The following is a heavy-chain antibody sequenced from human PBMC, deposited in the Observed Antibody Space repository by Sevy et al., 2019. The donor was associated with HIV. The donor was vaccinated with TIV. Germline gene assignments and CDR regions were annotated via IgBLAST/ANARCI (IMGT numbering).Heavy chain of an antibody. D-gene: IGHD2-21*02. J-gene: IGHJ4*02. V-gene: IGHV3-15*01. CDR2: IKSKNDGGTT. Sequence: GGSLRLSCAASGFTFSNAWMSWVRQAPGKGLEWVGRIKSKNDGGTTDYAAPVKCRFTISKDDSNNTLYLQMNSLKTGENAIYYCSSDSGTVVVTALHYYWGQGTLVTVSA. CDR3: SSDSGTVVVTALHYY. CDR1: GFTFSNAW.